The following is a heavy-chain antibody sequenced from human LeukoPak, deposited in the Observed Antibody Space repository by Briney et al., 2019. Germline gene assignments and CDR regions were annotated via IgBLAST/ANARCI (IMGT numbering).Heavy chain of an antibody. V-gene: IGHV4-34*01. CDR3: ARESGFIVVVTARHFDY. CDR1: GFMFDSYF. CDR2: INHSGST. Sequence: PGGSLRLSCAASGFMFDSYFMSWVRQPPGKGLEWIGEINHSGSTNYNPSLKSRVTISVDTSKNQFSLKLSSVTAADTAVYYCARESGFIVVVTARHFDYWGQGTLVTVSS. J-gene: IGHJ4*02. D-gene: IGHD2-21*02.